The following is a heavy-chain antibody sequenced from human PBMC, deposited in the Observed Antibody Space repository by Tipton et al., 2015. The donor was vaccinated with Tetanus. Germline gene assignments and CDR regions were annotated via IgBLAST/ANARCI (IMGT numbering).Heavy chain of an antibody. J-gene: IGHJ5*02. Sequence: SLRLSCAVSGLTFSTSGYHWVRQAPGKGLETVAVISYDGTKKDYADSMKGRCSISRDNSKSTLYLQMNSLTAEDTAVYHCARAHLTASRMSPWGTWGQGTLVTVSS. CDR1: GLTFSTSG. CDR2: ISYDGTKK. D-gene: IGHD3-16*01. CDR3: ARAHLTASRMSPWGT. V-gene: IGHV3-30*03.